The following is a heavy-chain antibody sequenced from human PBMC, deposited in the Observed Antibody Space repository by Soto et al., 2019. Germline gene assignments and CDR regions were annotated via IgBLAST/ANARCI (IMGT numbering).Heavy chain of an antibody. CDR2: IRSKANSYAT. D-gene: IGHD6-13*01. CDR3: TRRSWNSDAYDI. Sequence: GGSLRLSCAASGFTFSGSAMHWVSQASGKGLEWVGRIRSKANSYATAYAASVKGRFTISRDDSKNTAYLQMNSLKTEDTAVYYCTRRSWNSDAYDIWGQGTMVTVSS. J-gene: IGHJ3*02. CDR1: GFTFSGSA. V-gene: IGHV3-73*01.